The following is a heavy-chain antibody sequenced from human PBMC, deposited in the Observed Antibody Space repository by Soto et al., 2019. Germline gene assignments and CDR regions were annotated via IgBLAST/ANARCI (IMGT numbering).Heavy chain of an antibody. CDR2: IYYTGST. V-gene: IGHV4-4*07. D-gene: IGHD2-15*01. Sequence: QVQLQESGPGLVKPSETLSLTCSVSDGSISTYHWRWIRQPAGKGLEWIGRIYYTGSTDYNHSLTSRVTISVDMSKNQFSLKVSSVTAADTAVYYCARDCSGGACYPASFDCWGQGTLVTVSS. J-gene: IGHJ4*02. CDR3: ARDCSGGACYPASFDC. CDR1: DGSISTYH.